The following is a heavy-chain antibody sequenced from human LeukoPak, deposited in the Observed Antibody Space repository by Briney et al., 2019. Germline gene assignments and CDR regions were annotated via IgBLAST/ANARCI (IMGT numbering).Heavy chain of an antibody. D-gene: IGHD2/OR15-2a*01. CDR3: ARAAADTNSWYYFDY. CDR1: GDSISSGDHY. Sequence: SETLSLTCTVSGDSISSGDHYWSWIRQPPGKGLEWIGYIHYSGSTYYNLSVKSRVIISVAMSKNQFSLSLDSLTAADSAVYYCARAAADTNSWYYFDYWGQGTLVTVSS. V-gene: IGHV4-30-4*01. J-gene: IGHJ4*02. CDR2: IHYSGST.